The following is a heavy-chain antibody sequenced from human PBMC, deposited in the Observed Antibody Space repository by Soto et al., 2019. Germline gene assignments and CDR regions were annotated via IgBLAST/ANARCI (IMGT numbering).Heavy chain of an antibody. CDR3: AKHGAEQIRYFDGNRRYYYYGMDV. CDR1: RGSVSSGSFD. D-gene: IGHD3-9*01. V-gene: IGHV4-39*01. J-gene: IGHJ6*02. Sequence: QLQLQESGPGLVKPSETLSLTCTVSRGSVSSGSFDWAWIRQPPGKGLEWIGSISHGGSTDYNPSLKWRFPIPATHPKNHSPMKGTSVTPENTAVYYCAKHGAEQIRYFDGNRRYYYYGMDVGGQGPTVTVSS. CDR2: ISHGGST.